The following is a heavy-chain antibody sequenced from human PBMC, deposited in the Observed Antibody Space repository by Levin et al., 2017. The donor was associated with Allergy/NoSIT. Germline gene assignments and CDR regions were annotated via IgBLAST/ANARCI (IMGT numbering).Heavy chain of an antibody. CDR2: IYYSGST. Sequence: NPSETLSLTCTVSGGSISSYYWSWIRQPPGKGLEWIGYIYYSGSTNYNPSLKSRVTISVDTSKNQFSLKLSSVTAADTAVYYCARSYQPPNAFDIWGQGTMVTVSS. V-gene: IGHV4-59*01. CDR3: ARSYQPPNAFDI. CDR1: GGSISSYY. J-gene: IGHJ3*02. D-gene: IGHD2-2*01.